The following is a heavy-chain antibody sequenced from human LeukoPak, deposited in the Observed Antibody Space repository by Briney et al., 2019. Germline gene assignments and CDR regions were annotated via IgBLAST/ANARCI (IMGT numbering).Heavy chain of an antibody. CDR1: GFTFDDYA. CDR2: ISWNSGSI. V-gene: IGHV3-9*03. CDR3: AKGLAGALVHDAFDI. D-gene: IGHD7-27*01. J-gene: IGHJ3*02. Sequence: GGSLRLSCAASGFTFDDYAMHWVRQAPGKGLEWVSGISWNSGSIGYADSVKGRFTISRDNAKNSLYLQMNSLRAEDMALYYCAKGLAGALVHDAFDIWGQGTMVTVSS.